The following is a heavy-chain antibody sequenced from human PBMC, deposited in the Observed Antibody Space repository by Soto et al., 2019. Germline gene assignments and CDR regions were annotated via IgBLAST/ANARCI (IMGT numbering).Heavy chain of an antibody. CDR2: MNPNCGNT. D-gene: IGHD5-12*01. J-gene: IGHJ4*02. Sequence: QVQLVQSGAEVKKPGASVKVSCKASGYTFTSYDINWVRQATGQGLEWMGWMNPNCGNTGSAQKCQVRDTMTRNTTISTADMELSSLRSEDTAVYYCASFAYSGYDFVDYWGQGTLVTVSS. CDR3: ASFAYSGYDFVDY. V-gene: IGHV1-8*01. CDR1: GYTFTSYD.